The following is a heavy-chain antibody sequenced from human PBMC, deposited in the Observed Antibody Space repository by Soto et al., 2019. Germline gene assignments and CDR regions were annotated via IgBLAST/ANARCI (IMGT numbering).Heavy chain of an antibody. CDR2: ISSSSSTI. CDR1: S. V-gene: IGHV3-48*02. Sequence: SMNWVRQAPGKGLEWVSYISSSSSTIYYADSVKGRFTISRDNAKNSLYLQMNSLRDEDTAVYYCARDFRTYYYDSSGYSDWYSDLWGRGTLVTVPQ. D-gene: IGHD3-22*01. CDR3: ARDFRTYYYDSSGYSDWYSDL. J-gene: IGHJ2*01.